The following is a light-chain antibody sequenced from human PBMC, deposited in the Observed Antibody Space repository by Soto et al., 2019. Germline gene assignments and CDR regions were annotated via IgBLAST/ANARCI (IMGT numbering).Light chain of an antibody. J-gene: IGKJ5*01. CDR3: QQYSTSPT. CDR1: QYVSTTF. CDR2: GTS. Sequence: EMVLTHAPCTLSLSPGERATLSCRASQYVSTTFFAWYQQKPGQAPRLLIYGTSNRATGIPDRFSGSGSGTDFTLTISRLEPEDFAVYYCQQYSTSPTFGEGTRLEI. V-gene: IGKV3-20*01.